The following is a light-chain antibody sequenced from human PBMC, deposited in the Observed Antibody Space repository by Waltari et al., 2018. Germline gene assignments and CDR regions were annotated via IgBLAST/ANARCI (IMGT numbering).Light chain of an antibody. V-gene: IGKV1-9*01. CDR2: AAS. Sequence: DIQLTQSPSFLSASVGDRVTITCRASQGISSYLAWYQQKPGEAPKRLISAASTLQSGGPSRFSGSGSGTEFTLTISSLQPEDFATYYCQQSYSTPLTFGGGTKVEIK. J-gene: IGKJ4*01. CDR1: QGISSY. CDR3: QQSYSTPLT.